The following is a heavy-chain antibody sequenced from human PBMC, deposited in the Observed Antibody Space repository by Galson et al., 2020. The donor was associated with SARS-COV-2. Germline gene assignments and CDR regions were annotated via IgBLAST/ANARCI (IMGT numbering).Heavy chain of an antibody. J-gene: IGHJ4*02. D-gene: IGHD7-27*01. V-gene: IGHV3-74*01. CDR3: VRGSLAWTGVDY. Sequence: GESLKISCVASGFTFSTSWMHWVRQAPGKGLVWVSRSTPDGSYTHYADSVKGRFTISRDNAKNTLYLQMNSLRGEDTALYYCVRGSLAWTGVDYWGQGTLVTVSS. CDR2: STPDGSYT. CDR1: GFTFSTSW.